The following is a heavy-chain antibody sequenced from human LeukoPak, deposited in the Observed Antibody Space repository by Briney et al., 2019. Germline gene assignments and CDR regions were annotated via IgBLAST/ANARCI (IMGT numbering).Heavy chain of an antibody. D-gene: IGHD5-18*01. CDR3: ARRAYTAMAPWGPF. CDR2: IYYSGST. V-gene: IGHV4-39*01. J-gene: IGHJ1*01. Sequence: AETVTLTCTVSGGSISSSSYYWGWIRQSPGKGLEWIGSIYYSGSTYYNPSLKSRVTISADMSKNQFSLKLSSVTAADTAVYYCARRAYTAMAPWGPFWGQGTLVSASS. CDR1: GGSISSSSYY.